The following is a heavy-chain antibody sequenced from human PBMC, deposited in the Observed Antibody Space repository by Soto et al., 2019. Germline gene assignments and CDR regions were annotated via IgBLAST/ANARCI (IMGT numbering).Heavy chain of an antibody. CDR3: ARTGYFGEYDGFDI. CDR2: VYPGDSDT. J-gene: IGHJ3*02. V-gene: IGHV5-51*01. Sequence: GESLKISCKASVYRFTNYWIGWVRQMPGKGLEWMGLVYPGDSDTRYSPSFQGQVTISADKSITTANLQWSSLKASDTAIYYCARTGYFGEYDGFDIWGQGTMVTVSS. CDR1: VYRFTNYW. D-gene: IGHD3-10*01.